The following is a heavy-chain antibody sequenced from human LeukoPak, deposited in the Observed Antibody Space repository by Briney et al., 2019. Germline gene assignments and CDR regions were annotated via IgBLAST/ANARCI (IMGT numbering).Heavy chain of an antibody. V-gene: IGHV1-8*03. CDR1: GYTFTSYD. Sequence: ASVKVSCKASGYTFTSYDINWVRQATGQGLEWMGWMNPNSGNTGYAQKFQGRVTITRNTSISTAYMELSSLRAEDTAVYYCAILIHYSSSWVFDYWGQGTLVTVSS. CDR3: AILIHYSSSWVFDY. J-gene: IGHJ4*02. CDR2: MNPNSGNT. D-gene: IGHD6-13*01.